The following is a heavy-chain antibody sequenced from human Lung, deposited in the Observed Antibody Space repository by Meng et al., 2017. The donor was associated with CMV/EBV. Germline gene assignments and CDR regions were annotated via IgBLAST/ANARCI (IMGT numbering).Heavy chain of an antibody. CDR2: ISGSGSVT. J-gene: IGHJ4*02. V-gene: IGHV3-23*01. Sequence: GGSLRLXCAASGLTFSSFAMSWVRQSPSKGLEWVSVISGSGSVTYYADSVQGRFTISRDNSKQTLFLRMNSLRVDDTAVYYCASRGVTIFRTNYDTDYWGQGTLVTVSS. CDR1: GLTFSSFA. CDR3: ASRGVTIFRTNYDTDY. D-gene: IGHD3-3*01.